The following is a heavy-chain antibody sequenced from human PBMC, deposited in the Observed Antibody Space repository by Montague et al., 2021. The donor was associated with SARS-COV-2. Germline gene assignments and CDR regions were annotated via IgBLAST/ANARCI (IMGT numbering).Heavy chain of an antibody. D-gene: IGHD4-23*01. CDR2: IYDGGAV. V-gene: IGHV4-59*01. CDR1: GVSITGYY. Sequence: SETLSLTCTVSGVSITGYYWSWLRRSPGKGLEWIAYIYDGGAVNYNPSLGSRVTISTDTSKNQLSLKVNSVTAADTAVYYCVRDHPYGGPRGAYDIWGQGTVVTVSS. J-gene: IGHJ3*02. CDR3: VRDHPYGGPRGAYDI.